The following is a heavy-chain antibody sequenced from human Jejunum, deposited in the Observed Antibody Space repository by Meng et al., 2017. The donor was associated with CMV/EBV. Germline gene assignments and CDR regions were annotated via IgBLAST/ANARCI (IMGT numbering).Heavy chain of an antibody. D-gene: IGHD5-18*01. CDR2: VNSGDGST. Sequence: CQASGYFFTNHALHWVRQAPGQRPEWMGWVNSGDGSTKYSQKFQGRVTIARDTSASTAYMELGSLTSEDTAVYYCARERYSFGYFAYWGQGTLVTV. CDR1: GYFFTNHA. V-gene: IGHV1-3*01. J-gene: IGHJ4*02. CDR3: ARERYSFGYFAY.